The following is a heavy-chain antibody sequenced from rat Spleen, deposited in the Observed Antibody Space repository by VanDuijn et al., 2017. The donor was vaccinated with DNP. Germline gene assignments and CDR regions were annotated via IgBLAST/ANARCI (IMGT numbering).Heavy chain of an antibody. V-gene: IGHV3-1*01. CDR2: ISYSGST. CDR3: ARWTRYFDY. J-gene: IGHJ3*01. CDR1: GYSITSNY. Sequence: EVQLQESGSGLVKPSQSLSLTCSVTGYSITSNYWGWIRKFPGNKMEYIGHISYSGSTNYNPSLKSRISITRDTSKNHFFLHLNSVTSEDTATYYCARWTRYFDYWGQGTLVTVSS. D-gene: IGHD1-5*01.